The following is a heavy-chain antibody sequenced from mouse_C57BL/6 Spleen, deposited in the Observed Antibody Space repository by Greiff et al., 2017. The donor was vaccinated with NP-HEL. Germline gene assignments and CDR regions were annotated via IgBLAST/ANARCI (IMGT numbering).Heavy chain of an antibody. J-gene: IGHJ4*01. CDR1: GYPFTDYE. CDR2: IDPELGGT. CDR3: TRNYYGSSYAMDY. Sequence: VQLQQSGAALVRPGASVTLSCKASGYPFTDYEMHWVKQTPVHGLEWIGAIDPELGGTAYNQKFKGKAILTADKSSSTAYMELRSLTSEDSAVYYCTRNYYGSSYAMDYWGQGTSVTVSS. V-gene: IGHV1-15*01. D-gene: IGHD1-1*01.